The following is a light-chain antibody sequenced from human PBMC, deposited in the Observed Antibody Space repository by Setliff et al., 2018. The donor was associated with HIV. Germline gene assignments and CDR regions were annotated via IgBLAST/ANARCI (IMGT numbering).Light chain of an antibody. J-gene: IGLJ2*01. V-gene: IGLV2-18*02. CDR2: EVS. CDR3: SSYTSSRGVV. CDR1: SSDVGGYNR. Sequence: QSVLAQPPSVSGSPGQSVTISCTGTSSDVGGYNRVSWYQQPPGTAPKLMIYEVSNRPSGVPDRFSGSKSGNTASLTISGLQAEDEAGYYCSSYTSSRGVVFGGGTQLTVL.